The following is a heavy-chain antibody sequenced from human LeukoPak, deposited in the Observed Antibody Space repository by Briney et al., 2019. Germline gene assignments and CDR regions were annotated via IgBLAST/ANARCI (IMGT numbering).Heavy chain of an antibody. CDR1: QFTFSSYA. J-gene: IGHJ4*02. CDR3: AKLVTHFDY. CDR2: ISGSGGNT. V-gene: IGHV3-23*01. D-gene: IGHD4-23*01. Sequence: SGGSLRLSCAASQFTFSSYAMSWVRQAPGKGLEWVSSISGSGGNTYYADSVKGRFTISRDNSKNTLYMQMNSLRAEDTAVYYCAKLVTHFDYWGQGTLVTVSS.